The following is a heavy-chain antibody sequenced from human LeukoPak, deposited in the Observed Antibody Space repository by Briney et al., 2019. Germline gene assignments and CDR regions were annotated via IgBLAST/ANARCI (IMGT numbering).Heavy chain of an antibody. CDR3: ARVEVAFRLAAGGLGYYFDY. D-gene: IGHD6-13*01. J-gene: IGHJ4*02. V-gene: IGHV4-30-4*01. CDR1: GGSISSGDYY. CDR2: IYYSGST. Sequence: PSETLSLTCTVSGGSISSGDYYWSWIRQPPGKGLEWIGYIYYSGSTYYNPSLKSRVTISVDTSKNQFSLKLSSVTAADTAVYYCARVEVAFRLAAGGLGYYFDYWGQGTLVTVSS.